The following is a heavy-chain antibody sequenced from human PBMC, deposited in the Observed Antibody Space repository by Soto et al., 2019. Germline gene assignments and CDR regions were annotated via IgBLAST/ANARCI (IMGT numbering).Heavy chain of an antibody. J-gene: IGHJ5*02. CDR1: GGSISSSSYY. V-gene: IGHV4-39*01. CDR3: ARHFWWELPGGFDP. Sequence: SETLSLTCTVSGGSISSSSYYWGWIRQPPGKGLEWIGSIYYSGSTYYNPSLKSRVTISVDTSKNQFSLKLSSVTAADTAVYSCARHFWWELPGGFDPWGQGTLVTVSS. CDR2: IYYSGST. D-gene: IGHD1-26*01.